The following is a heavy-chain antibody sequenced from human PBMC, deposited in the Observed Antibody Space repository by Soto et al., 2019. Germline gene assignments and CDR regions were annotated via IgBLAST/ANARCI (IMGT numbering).Heavy chain of an antibody. Sequence: PGGSLRLSCAASGFTFSSYWMSWVRQAPGKGLEWVANIRQDGTDKNYVDSVKGRFTISRDNTKNSLYLQMNSLRVDDTAFYFCARDTNKTPGFDPWGHGTLVTVSS. J-gene: IGHJ5*02. D-gene: IGHD1-1*01. CDR1: GFTFSSYW. V-gene: IGHV3-7*01. CDR3: ARDTNKTPGFDP. CDR2: IRQDGTDK.